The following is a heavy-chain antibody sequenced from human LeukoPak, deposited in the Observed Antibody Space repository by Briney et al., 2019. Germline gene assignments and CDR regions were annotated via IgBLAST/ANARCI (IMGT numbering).Heavy chain of an antibody. J-gene: IGHJ4*02. CDR1: GFTFSSYA. CDR2: ISTDGSST. CDR3: ARDRGGFLFDY. D-gene: IGHD1-26*01. Sequence: GGSLRLSCAASGFTFSSYAMHWVRQAPGKGLVWVSRISTDGSSTAYADSVKGRFTISRDNAKNTLYLQMNSLRAEDTAVYYCARDRGGFLFDYWGQGTLATVSS. V-gene: IGHV3-74*01.